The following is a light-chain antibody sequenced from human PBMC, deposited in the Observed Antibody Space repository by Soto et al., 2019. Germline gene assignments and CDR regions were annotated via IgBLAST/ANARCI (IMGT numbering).Light chain of an antibody. J-gene: IGKJ4*01. CDR3: QQYGSSPLT. Sequence: EIVLTQSPGTLSLSPGERATLSCRASQSVSSSFLAWYQQKPGQAPRLLIYGASSRATGIPDRFSSSGSGTDFTLTISRLEPEDVAVYYCQQYGSSPLTFGGGTKVEIK. V-gene: IGKV3-20*01. CDR2: GAS. CDR1: QSVSSSF.